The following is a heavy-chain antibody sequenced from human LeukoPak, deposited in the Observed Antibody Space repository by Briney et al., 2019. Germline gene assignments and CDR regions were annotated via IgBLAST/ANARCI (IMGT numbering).Heavy chain of an antibody. CDR1: GFTFSSYA. J-gene: IGHJ4*02. CDR3: ARFYANEWELPH. Sequence: PGGSLRPSCAASGFTFSSYAMSWVRQAPGKGLEWVSAISGSPGSTYYADSVKGRFTISRDNSKSTLYLQMNSLRAEDTAVYYCARFYANEWELPHWGQGTLVTVSS. CDR2: ISGSPGST. D-gene: IGHD1-26*01. V-gene: IGHV3-23*01.